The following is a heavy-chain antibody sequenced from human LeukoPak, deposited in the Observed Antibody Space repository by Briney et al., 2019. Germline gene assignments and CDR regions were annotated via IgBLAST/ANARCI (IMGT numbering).Heavy chain of an antibody. CDR2: ISWNSGSI. D-gene: IGHD3-22*01. CDR3: AKDRGYDSSGYYFDY. J-gene: IGHJ4*02. CDR1: GFTFSSYA. V-gene: IGHV3-9*01. Sequence: GGSLRLSCAASGFTFSSYAMSWVRQAPGKGLEWVSGISWNSGSIGYADSVKGRFTISRDNAKNSLYLQMNSLRAEDTALYYCAKDRGYDSSGYYFDYWGQGTLVTVSS.